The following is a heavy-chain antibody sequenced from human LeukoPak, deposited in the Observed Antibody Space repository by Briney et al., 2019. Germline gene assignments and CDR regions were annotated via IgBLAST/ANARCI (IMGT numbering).Heavy chain of an antibody. V-gene: IGHV3-30*18. D-gene: IGHD6-13*01. CDR1: GFTFSSYD. CDR3: AKDLARSAAAYYFDS. CDR2: IANDGRDK. Sequence: GGSLRLSCAASGFTFSSYDMHWVRQAPGKGLEWVAVIANDGRDKKYADSVKGRFTISRDNAKDSLFLQMNSLRAEDTAVYYCAKDLARSAAAYYFDSWGQGTLVTVSS. J-gene: IGHJ4*02.